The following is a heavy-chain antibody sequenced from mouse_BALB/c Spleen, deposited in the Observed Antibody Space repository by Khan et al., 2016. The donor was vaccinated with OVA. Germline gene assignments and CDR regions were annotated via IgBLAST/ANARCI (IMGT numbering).Heavy chain of an antibody. V-gene: IGHV1-4*01. Sequence: QVQLMQSGSEIAKPGGSLKLSCEASGYTFTTYTMHWVQQSPGKGLEWIGYINPSDDYTNYTENFKGRVTLNTDKSTSTAYMQMSSLTSEDAAVYYCAREVAYYRYDGGFAFWGQGTLVTVSA. D-gene: IGHD2-14*01. J-gene: IGHJ3*01. CDR1: GYTFTTYT. CDR2: INPSDDYT. CDR3: AREVAYYRYDGGFAF.